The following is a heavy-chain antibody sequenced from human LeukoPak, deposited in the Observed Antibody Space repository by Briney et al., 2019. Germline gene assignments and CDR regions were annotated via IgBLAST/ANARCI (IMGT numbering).Heavy chain of an antibody. CDR1: GFTFSGST. J-gene: IGHJ6*04. V-gene: IGHV3-21*01. D-gene: IGHD3-9*01. CDR3: ARDDDINLMDV. CDR2: ISTSSSYI. Sequence: GGSLRLSCAASGFTFSGSTMNWVRQAPGKALEWVSFISTSSSYIYYADSVKGRFTISRDNAKNSLYLQMNSLRAEDTAVYYCARDDDINLMDVWGKGTTVTISS.